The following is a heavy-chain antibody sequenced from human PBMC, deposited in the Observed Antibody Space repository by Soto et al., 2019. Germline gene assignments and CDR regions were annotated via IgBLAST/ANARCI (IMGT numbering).Heavy chain of an antibody. J-gene: IGHJ4*02. V-gene: IGHV4-30-2*01. CDR1: GGSISSGGYS. CDR2: IYHSGST. Sequence: PSETLSLTCAVSGGSISSGGYSWSWIRQPPGKGLEWIGYIYHSGSTYYNPSLKSRVTISVDRSKNQFSLKLSSVTAAGTAVYYCARGGKTVTTFDYWGQGTLVTVSS. CDR3: ARGGKTVTTFDY. D-gene: IGHD4-17*01.